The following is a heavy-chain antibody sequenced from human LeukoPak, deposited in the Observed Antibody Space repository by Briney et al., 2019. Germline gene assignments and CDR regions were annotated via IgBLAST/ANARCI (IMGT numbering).Heavy chain of an antibody. CDR2: ISWNSGSI. CDR1: GFTFDDYA. Sequence: PGGSLRLSCAASGFTFDDYAMHWVRQAPGKGLEWVSGISWNSGSIGYADSVKGRFTISRDNGKNSLYLQVNSLRAEDTAVYYCARGPGYSSGRGPFDIWGQGTMVTVSS. J-gene: IGHJ3*02. D-gene: IGHD6-19*01. V-gene: IGHV3-9*01. CDR3: ARGPGYSSGRGPFDI.